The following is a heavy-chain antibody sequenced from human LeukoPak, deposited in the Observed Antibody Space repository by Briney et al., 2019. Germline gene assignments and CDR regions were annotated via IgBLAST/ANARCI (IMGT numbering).Heavy chain of an antibody. V-gene: IGHV3-53*05. D-gene: IGHD7-27*01. J-gene: IGHJ4*02. CDR3: ARAYNWGYFDY. CDR2: IYAGGST. CDR1: GFTVSNNY. Sequence: AGGSLRLSCAASGFTVSNNYMNWVRQAPGKGLEWVTVIYAGGSTYYGDSVKGRFTISRDNSKNTLYLQMNRLRADDTAMYYCARAYNWGYFDYWGQGTLVTVSS.